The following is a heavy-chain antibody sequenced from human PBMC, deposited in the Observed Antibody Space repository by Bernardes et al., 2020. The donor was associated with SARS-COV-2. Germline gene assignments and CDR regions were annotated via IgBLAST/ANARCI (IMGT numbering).Heavy chain of an antibody. CDR3: ARGHAYGDYQWGDC. V-gene: IGHV3-7*01. Sequence: VWSLSLSCVGSGFTFSSYWMSWVRQAPGKGLEWVANIKVDGSEKYYVDSVKGRFTISRDNAKNSLYLQMNSLRAEDTAVYYCARGHAYGDYQWGDCWGQGTLVTVSS. CDR2: IKVDGSEK. D-gene: IGHD4-17*01. J-gene: IGHJ4*02. CDR1: GFTFSSYW.